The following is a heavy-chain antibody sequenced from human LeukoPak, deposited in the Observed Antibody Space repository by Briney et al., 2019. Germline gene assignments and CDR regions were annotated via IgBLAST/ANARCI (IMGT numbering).Heavy chain of an antibody. CDR3: ARGPRITMIVVVPFDL. CDR2: INPSGGST. D-gene: IGHD3-22*01. CDR1: GYTFTSYG. Sequence: RASVKVSCKASGYTFTSYGISWVRQAPGQGLEWMGIINPSGGSTSYAQKFQGRVTMTRDTSTSTVYMELSSLRSEDTAVYYCARGPRITMIVVVPFDLWGRGTLVTVSS. J-gene: IGHJ2*01. V-gene: IGHV1-46*01.